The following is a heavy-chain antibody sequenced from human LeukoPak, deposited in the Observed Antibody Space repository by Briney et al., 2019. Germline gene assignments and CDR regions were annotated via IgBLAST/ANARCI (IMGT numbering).Heavy chain of an antibody. J-gene: IGHJ4*02. V-gene: IGHV4-34*01. CDR2: INHSGST. Sequence: PSETLSLTCAVYGGSFSGYYWSWTRQPPGKGLEWNGEINHSGSTNYNPSLKSRVTISVDTSKNQFSLKLSSVTAADTAVYYCARGGCHTGSCGYWGQGTLVTVSS. CDR1: GGSFSGYY. D-gene: IGHD2-2*01. CDR3: ARGGCHTGSCGY.